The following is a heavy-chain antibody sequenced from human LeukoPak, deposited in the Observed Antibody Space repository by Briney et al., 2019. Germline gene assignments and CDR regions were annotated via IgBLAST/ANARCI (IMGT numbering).Heavy chain of an antibody. J-gene: IGHJ4*02. CDR3: ATASVTAYDY. Sequence: GGSLRLSCAASGFTFSSYSMNWVRQAPGKGLEWVSSISSSSSYIYYADSVKGRFTISRDNSKNTLYLQMNSLRAEDTAVYYCATASVTAYDYWGQGTLVTVSS. CDR2: ISSSSSYI. V-gene: IGHV3-21*04. D-gene: IGHD2-21*02. CDR1: GFTFSSYS.